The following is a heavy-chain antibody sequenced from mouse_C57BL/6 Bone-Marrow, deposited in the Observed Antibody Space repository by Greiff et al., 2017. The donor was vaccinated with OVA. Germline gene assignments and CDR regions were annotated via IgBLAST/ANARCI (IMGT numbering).Heavy chain of an antibody. CDR3: ARHEKDGYDGFWYFDV. J-gene: IGHJ1*03. CDR1: FYPFTEYT. Sequence: LSFQSSFYPFTEYTIHWVKQRSGQGLEWIGWFYPGSGSIKYNEKFKDKATLTAYKSSSTVYMELSRLTSESSAVYFCARHEKDGYDGFWYFDVWGTGTTVTVSS. CDR2: FYPGSGSI. V-gene: IGHV1-62-2*01. D-gene: IGHD2-2*01.